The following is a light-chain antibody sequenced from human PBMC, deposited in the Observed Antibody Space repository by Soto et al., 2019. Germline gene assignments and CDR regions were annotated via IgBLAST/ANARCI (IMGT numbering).Light chain of an antibody. Sequence: QSVLTQPASVSGSPGQSIAISCTGTSSDVGGYSYVSWYQQQPGKAPKLVISDDSNRPSGVSDRFSGSKSGNTASLTISGLQTEDEADYYCASYTTSSTYVFGTGTKLTVL. CDR1: SSDVGGYSY. V-gene: IGLV2-14*01. CDR2: DDS. CDR3: ASYTTSSTYV. J-gene: IGLJ1*01.